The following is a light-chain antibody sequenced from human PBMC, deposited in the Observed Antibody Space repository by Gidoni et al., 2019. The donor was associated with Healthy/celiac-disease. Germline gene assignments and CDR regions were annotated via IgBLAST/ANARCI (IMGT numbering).Light chain of an antibody. Sequence: DIQMTQSPSSLSAYVGDRFTITCRASQSIRNDLGWYQQKPEKAPKRLIYAASSLQSGVPSRFSGSGSGTEFTLTISSLQPEDFATYYCIQHNSYPRTCGQGTKVEIK. CDR3: IQHNSYPRT. CDR2: AAS. V-gene: IGKV1-17*01. J-gene: IGKJ1*01. CDR1: QSIRND.